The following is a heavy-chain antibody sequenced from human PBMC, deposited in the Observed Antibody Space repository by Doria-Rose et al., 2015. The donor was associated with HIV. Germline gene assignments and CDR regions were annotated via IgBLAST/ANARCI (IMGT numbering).Heavy chain of an antibody. CDR2: TSSSSEYI. CDR1: GFTFSRYS. Sequence: VQLVQSGGGLVKPGGSLRLSCAASGFTFSRYSMNWVRQAPGKGLEWVSSTSSSSEYIYYVDSVQGRFTISRDNAKNSVYLQMNSLRTEDTAVYYCARDHYDSGGYYRDWGQGTLVTVSS. J-gene: IGHJ4*02. D-gene: IGHD3-22*01. V-gene: IGHV3-21*03. CDR3: ARDHYDSGGYYRD.